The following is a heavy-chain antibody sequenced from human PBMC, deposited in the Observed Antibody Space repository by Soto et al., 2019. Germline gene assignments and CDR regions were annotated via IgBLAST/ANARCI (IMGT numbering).Heavy chain of an antibody. CDR1: GFSFDDYA. D-gene: IGHD3-9*01. V-gene: IGHV3-9*01. Sequence: GGSLRLSCAASGFSFDDYAMHWVRQAPGKGLEWVSGISWNSGSIGYADSVKGRFTISRDNAKKSLYLQMNSLGAEDTALYYCASGRGYDILTGYYPYFDYWGQGTLVTVSS. CDR2: ISWNSGSI. J-gene: IGHJ4*02. CDR3: ASGRGYDILTGYYPYFDY.